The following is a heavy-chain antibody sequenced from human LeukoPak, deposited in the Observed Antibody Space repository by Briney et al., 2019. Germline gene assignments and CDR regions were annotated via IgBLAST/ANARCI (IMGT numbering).Heavy chain of an antibody. V-gene: IGHV3-53*01. CDR2: IYSDNT. J-gene: IGHJ4*02. CDR3: ARGAFDYYDSSGYYS. Sequence: GGSLRLSCTVSGFTFSSNSMSWVRQAPGKGLEWVSFIYSDNTHYSDSVKGRFTISRDNSKNTLYLQMNSLRAEDTAVYYCARGAFDYYDSSGYYSWGQGTLVTVSS. CDR1: GFTFSSNS. D-gene: IGHD3-22*01.